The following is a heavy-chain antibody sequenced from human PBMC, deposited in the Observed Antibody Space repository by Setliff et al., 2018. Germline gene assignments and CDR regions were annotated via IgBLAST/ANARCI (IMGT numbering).Heavy chain of an antibody. D-gene: IGHD1-1*01. V-gene: IGHV4-61*09. CDR2: IYSSGNI. CDR1: GGSISSGTFY. J-gene: IGHJ4*02. CDR3: ARQRRIWNDLDYFDY. Sequence: SETLSLTCTFSGGSISSGTFYWTWLRQPAGKGLEWIGHIYSSGNINYNPSLVSRVTISIDTSKSQFSLRLSSVTAADTAVYYCARQRRIWNDLDYFDYWGQGTLVTVSS.